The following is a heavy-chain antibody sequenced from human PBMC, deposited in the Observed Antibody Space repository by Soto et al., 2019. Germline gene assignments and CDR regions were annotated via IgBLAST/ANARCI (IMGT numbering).Heavy chain of an antibody. CDR1: GGSISSYY. V-gene: IGHV4-4*07. Sequence: PSETLSLTCTVSGGSISSYYWSWIRQPAGKGLELIGRIYASGSTNYNPSLKSRVTMSVDASKNQFSLRLSSVTAADTALYFCARDYYGPASYENYYYYGMDVWGQGTTVTSP. CDR2: IYASGST. D-gene: IGHD3-10*01. J-gene: IGHJ6*02. CDR3: ARDYYGPASYENYYYYGMDV.